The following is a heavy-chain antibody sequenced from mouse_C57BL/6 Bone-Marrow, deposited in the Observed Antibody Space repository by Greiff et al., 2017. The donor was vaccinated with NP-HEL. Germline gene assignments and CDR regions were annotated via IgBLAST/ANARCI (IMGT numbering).Heavy chain of an antibody. Sequence: QVQLQQPGAELVRPGTSVKLSCKAPGYTFTSYWMHWVKQRPGQGLEWIGVIDPSDSYTNYNQKFKGKATLTVDTSSSTAYMQLSSLTSEDSAVYYCARYDYWGQGTTLTVSS. V-gene: IGHV1-59*01. CDR1: GYTFTSYW. CDR2: IDPSDSYT. CDR3: ARYDY. J-gene: IGHJ2*01.